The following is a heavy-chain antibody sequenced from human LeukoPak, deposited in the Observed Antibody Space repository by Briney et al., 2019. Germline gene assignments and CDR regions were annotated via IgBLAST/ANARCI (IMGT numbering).Heavy chain of an antibody. J-gene: IGHJ4*02. D-gene: IGHD6-13*01. CDR1: GGSISSYY. CDR2: IYYSGST. CDR3: ASEWIDSSSSSGYFDY. Sequence: PSGTLSLTCTVSGGSISSYYWSWIRQPPGKGLEWIGYIYYSGSTNYNPSLKSRVTISVDTSKNQFSLKLSSVTAADTAVYYCASEWIDSSSSSGYFDYWGQGTLVTVSS. V-gene: IGHV4-59*01.